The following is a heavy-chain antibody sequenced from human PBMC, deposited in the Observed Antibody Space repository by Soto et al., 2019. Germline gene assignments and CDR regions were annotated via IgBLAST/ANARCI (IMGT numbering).Heavy chain of an antibody. J-gene: IGHJ4*02. CDR1: GFTFSSFE. CDR3: ARDGTADFWSGHYTSFDY. CDR2: IDTRGSTI. Sequence: EVQLVESGGGLVQPGGSLRLSCAASGFTFSSFELNWVRQAPGKGLEWISYIDTRGSTIYYADSVKGRFTISGDNAKNSLYLQMNSLRAEDTAVYYCARDGTADFWSGHYTSFDYWGQGTLVTVSS. D-gene: IGHD3-3*01. V-gene: IGHV3-48*03.